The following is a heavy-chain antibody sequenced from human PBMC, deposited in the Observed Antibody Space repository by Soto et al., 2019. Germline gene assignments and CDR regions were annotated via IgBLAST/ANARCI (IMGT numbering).Heavy chain of an antibody. V-gene: IGHV3-33*01. CDR2: IWYDGSNK. Sequence: GGSLRLSCAASGFTFSSYGMHWVRQAPGKGLEWVAVIWYDGSNKYYADSVKGRFTISRDNSKNTLYLQMNSLRAEDTAVYYCARDLTTNIVATIRYYYYGMDVWGQGTTVTVSS. D-gene: IGHD5-12*01. J-gene: IGHJ6*02. CDR1: GFTFSSYG. CDR3: ARDLTTNIVATIRYYYYGMDV.